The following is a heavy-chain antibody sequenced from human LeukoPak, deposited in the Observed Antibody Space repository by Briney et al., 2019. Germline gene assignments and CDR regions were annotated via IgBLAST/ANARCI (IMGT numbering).Heavy chain of an antibody. Sequence: ASVKVSCKASGGTFSSYAISWVRQAPGQGLEWMGGIIPIFGTANYAQKFQGRVTITADESTSTAYMELSSLRSEDTAVYYCARGGEIGYCSGGSCYCYWGQGTLVTVFS. CDR3: ARGGEIGYCSGGSCYCY. CDR1: GGTFSSYA. V-gene: IGHV1-69*13. J-gene: IGHJ4*02. D-gene: IGHD2-15*01. CDR2: IIPIFGTA.